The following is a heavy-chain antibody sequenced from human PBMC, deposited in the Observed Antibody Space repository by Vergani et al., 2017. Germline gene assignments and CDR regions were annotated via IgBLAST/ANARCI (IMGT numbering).Heavy chain of an antibody. CDR1: GGPISSYY. CDR3: ARGRIQEAAAGDWFDP. J-gene: IGHJ5*02. V-gene: IGHV4-59*12. Sequence: QVQLQESGPGLVKPSETLSLTCTVSGGPISSYYWSWIRQPPGKGLEWIGYIYYSGSTNYNPSLKSRVTISVDTSKNQFSLKLSSVTAADTAVYYCARGRIQEAAAGDWFDPWGQGTLVTVSS. D-gene: IGHD6-13*01. CDR2: IYYSGST.